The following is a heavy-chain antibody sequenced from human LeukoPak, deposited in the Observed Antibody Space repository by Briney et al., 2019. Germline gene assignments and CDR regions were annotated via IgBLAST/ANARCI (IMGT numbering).Heavy chain of an antibody. CDR1: GYTFTSYA. J-gene: IGHJ4*02. CDR3: ARDPDSSDYSLGY. CDR2: INTNTGNP. Sequence: EASVKVSCTASGYTFTSYAMNWVRQAPGQGLEWMGWINTNTGNPTYAQGFTGRFVFSLDTSVSTAYLQISSLKAEDTAVYYCARDPDSSDYSLGYWGQGTLVTVSS. D-gene: IGHD3-22*01. V-gene: IGHV7-4-1*02.